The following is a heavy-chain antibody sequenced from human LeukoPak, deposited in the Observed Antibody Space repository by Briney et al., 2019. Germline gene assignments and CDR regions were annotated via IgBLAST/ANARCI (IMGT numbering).Heavy chain of an antibody. Sequence: GRSLRLSCAASGFIFSNYWMSWVRQAPGKGLEWVANIKQDGSDKYYVDSVKGRFTISRDNGKNSLYLEMNSLRAEDTAMYYCAGSMRRGSYDSWGQGALVTVSS. CDR3: AGSMRRGSYDS. J-gene: IGHJ4*02. D-gene: IGHD1-26*01. CDR1: GFIFSNYW. CDR2: IKQDGSDK. V-gene: IGHV3-7*03.